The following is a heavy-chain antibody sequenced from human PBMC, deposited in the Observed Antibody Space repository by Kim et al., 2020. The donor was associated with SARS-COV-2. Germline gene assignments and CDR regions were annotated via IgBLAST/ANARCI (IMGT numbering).Heavy chain of an antibody. V-gene: IGHV1-69*13. Sequence: SVKVSCKASGGTFSSYAISWVRQAPGQGLEWMGGIIPIFGTANYAQKFQGRVTITADESTSTAYMELSSLRSEDTAVYYCASLWGYCSSTSCYEASWFDPWGQGTLVTVSS. D-gene: IGHD2-2*01. CDR3: ASLWGYCSSTSCYEASWFDP. CDR2: IIPIFGTA. J-gene: IGHJ5*02. CDR1: GGTFSSYA.